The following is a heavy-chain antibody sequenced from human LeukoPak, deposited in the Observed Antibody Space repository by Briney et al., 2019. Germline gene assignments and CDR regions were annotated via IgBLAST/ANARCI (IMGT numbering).Heavy chain of an antibody. Sequence: GESLKISCKGSGYSFTNYWIGWVRQMPGKGLEWMGIIYPGDSDTRYSPSFQGQVTISADKSISTAYLQWSSLKASDTAMYYCARHTPEYYYGSGSYSPNFDYWGQGTLVTVSS. J-gene: IGHJ4*02. V-gene: IGHV5-51*01. D-gene: IGHD3-10*01. CDR3: ARHTPEYYYGSGSYSPNFDY. CDR1: GYSFTNYW. CDR2: IYPGDSDT.